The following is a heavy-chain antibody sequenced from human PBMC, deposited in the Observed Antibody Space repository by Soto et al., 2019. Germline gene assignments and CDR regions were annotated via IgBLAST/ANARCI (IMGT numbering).Heavy chain of an antibody. CDR2: IKQDGSEK. D-gene: IGHD3-16*01. V-gene: IGHV3-7*01. J-gene: IGHJ3*02. CDR1: GFTFSSYW. CDR3: ARVGGSYDCSLDAFDI. Sequence: GGSLRLSCAASGFTFSSYWMSWVRQAPGKGLEWVANIKQDGSEKYYVDSVKGRFTISRDNAKNSLYLQMNSLRAEDTAVYYCARVGGSYDCSLDAFDIWGQGTMVTVSS.